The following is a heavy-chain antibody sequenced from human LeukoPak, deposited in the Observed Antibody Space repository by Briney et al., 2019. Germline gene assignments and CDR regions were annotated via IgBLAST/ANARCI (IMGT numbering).Heavy chain of an antibody. V-gene: IGHV4-59*11. CDR2: IHYTGST. CDR3: ARLHALGGEEFDP. D-gene: IGHD3-16*01. CDR1: GSSITGHY. J-gene: IGHJ5*02. Sequence: PSETLSLTCTVSGSSITGHYWSWIRQPPRKGLEWIGYIHYTGSTNYNPSLNSRITMSVDTPNNQFSLRLTSVTATDTAVYYCARLHALGGEEFDPWGQGALVTVSS.